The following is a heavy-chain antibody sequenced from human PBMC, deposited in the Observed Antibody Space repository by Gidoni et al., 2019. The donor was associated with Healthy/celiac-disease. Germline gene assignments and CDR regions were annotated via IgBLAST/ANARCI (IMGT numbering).Heavy chain of an antibody. CDR3: TTFLPYYYDSSGYYSFCDY. CDR1: GFTFGNAV. J-gene: IGHJ4*02. V-gene: IGHV3-15*07. Sequence: EVQLVESGGGLVKPGGSLRLSCAPSGFTFGNAVMIWVRQAPGKGLQWVGRSKSKTDGGTTDYAAPVKGRFTISRDDSKNTLYLQMNSLKTEDTAVYYCTTFLPYYYDSSGYYSFCDYWGQGTLVTVSS. CDR2: SKSKTDGGTT. D-gene: IGHD3-22*01.